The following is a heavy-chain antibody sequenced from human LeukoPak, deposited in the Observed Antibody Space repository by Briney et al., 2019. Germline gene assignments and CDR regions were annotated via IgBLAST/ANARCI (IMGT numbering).Heavy chain of an antibody. D-gene: IGHD6-19*01. CDR1: GGSISSSNW. CDR2: IYHSGST. Sequence: SEALSLTCAVSGGSISSSNWWSWVRQPPGKGLEWIGEIYHSGSTNYNPSLKSRVTISVDKSKNQFSLKLSSVTAADTAVYYCARDVIAVADCFDYWGQGTLVTVSS. CDR3: ARDVIAVADCFDY. J-gene: IGHJ4*02. V-gene: IGHV4-4*02.